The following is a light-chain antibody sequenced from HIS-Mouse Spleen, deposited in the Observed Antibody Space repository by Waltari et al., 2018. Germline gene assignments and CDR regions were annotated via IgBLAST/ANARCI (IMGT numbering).Light chain of an antibody. CDR1: SSDVGGYNY. CDR3: SSYASSSPL. Sequence: QSALTQPASVSGSPGQSITLPCTGTSSDVGGYNYVSWYQQHPGKAPKRMIYDVSNRPSGVSNRFSGSKSGNTASLTISGLQAEDEADYYCSSYASSSPLFGGGTKLTVL. CDR2: DVS. V-gene: IGLV2-14*03. J-gene: IGLJ2*01.